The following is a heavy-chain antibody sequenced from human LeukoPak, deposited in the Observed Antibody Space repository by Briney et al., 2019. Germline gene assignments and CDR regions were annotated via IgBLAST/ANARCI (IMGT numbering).Heavy chain of an antibody. CDR1: GFTVSSDY. CDR2: IYSGGDT. J-gene: IGHJ4*02. CDR3: ARDRYSTIFGG. Sequence: GGYLRLSCAASGFTVSSDYMSWVRQAPGKGLEWVSIIYSGGDTYYADSVKGRFTISRDNSKNTLYLQMNSLRAEDTAVYYCARDRYSTIFGGWGQGTLVTVSS. D-gene: IGHD3-3*01. V-gene: IGHV3-66*02.